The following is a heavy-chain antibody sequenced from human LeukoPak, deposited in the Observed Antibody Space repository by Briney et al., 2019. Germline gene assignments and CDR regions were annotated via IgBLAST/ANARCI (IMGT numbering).Heavy chain of an antibody. Sequence: PGGSLRLSCAASGFTFSSYSMNWVRQAPGKGLEWVSSISSSSSYIYYADSVKGRFTISRDNAKNSLYLQMNSLRAEDTAVYYCARDNSPEGYYYYYYMDVWGKGTTVTVSS. CDR1: GFTFSSYS. D-gene: IGHD4-23*01. J-gene: IGHJ6*03. V-gene: IGHV3-21*01. CDR3: ARDNSPEGYYYYYYMDV. CDR2: ISSSSSYI.